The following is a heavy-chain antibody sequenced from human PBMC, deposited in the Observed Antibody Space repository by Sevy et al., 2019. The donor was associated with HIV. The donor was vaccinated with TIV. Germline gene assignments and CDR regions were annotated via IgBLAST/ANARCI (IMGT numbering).Heavy chain of an antibody. CDR2: ISHDGNYK. CDR1: GFTFNSYD. CDR3: ARLFSCGGDCYYLDY. J-gene: IGHJ4*02. Sequence: GGSLRLSCAGSGFTFNSYDMHWVRQAPGKGLEWVAVISHDGNYKNYADSVKVRFTISRDNFKNTLYLQINSLRVEDSAVYFCARLFSCGGDCYYLDYWGQGALVTVSS. D-gene: IGHD2-21*02. V-gene: IGHV3-30*04.